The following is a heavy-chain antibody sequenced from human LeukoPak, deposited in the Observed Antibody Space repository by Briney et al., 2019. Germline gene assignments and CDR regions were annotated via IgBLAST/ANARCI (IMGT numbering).Heavy chain of an antibody. CDR2: INHSGST. CDR3: ARYSSGWYQESNTYYFDY. V-gene: IGHV4-34*01. D-gene: IGHD6-19*01. J-gene: IGHJ4*02. Sequence: SETLSLTCAVYGGSFSGYYWSWIRQPPGKGLGWIGEINHSGSTNYNPSLKSRVTISVDTSKNQFSLKLSSVTAAYTAVYYCARYSSGWYQESNTYYFDYWGQGTLVTVSS. CDR1: GGSFSGYY.